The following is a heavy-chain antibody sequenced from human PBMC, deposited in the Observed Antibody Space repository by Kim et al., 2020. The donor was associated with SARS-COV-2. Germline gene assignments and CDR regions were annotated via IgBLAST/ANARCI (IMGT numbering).Heavy chain of an antibody. V-gene: IGHV7-4-1*02. J-gene: IGHJ4*02. CDR3: ARLEMATILGFDY. Sequence: ARGSPGRFVFSLDTSVSTAYLQISSLRAEDTAVYYCARLEMATILGFDYWGQGTLVTVSS. D-gene: IGHD5-12*01.